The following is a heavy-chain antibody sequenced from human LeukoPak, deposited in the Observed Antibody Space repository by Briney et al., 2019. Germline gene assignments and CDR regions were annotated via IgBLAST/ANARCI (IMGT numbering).Heavy chain of an antibody. Sequence: GGSLRLSCTASGFTFSSYWMHWVRQAPGKGLVWVSRITSDGSSTSHADSVKGRFTISRDNAKNTLYLQMNSLRAKDTAVYYCSRGVGATDSWGQGTLVTVSS. J-gene: IGHJ4*02. V-gene: IGHV3-74*01. CDR3: SRGVGATDS. CDR2: ITSDGSST. CDR1: GFTFSSYW. D-gene: IGHD1-26*01.